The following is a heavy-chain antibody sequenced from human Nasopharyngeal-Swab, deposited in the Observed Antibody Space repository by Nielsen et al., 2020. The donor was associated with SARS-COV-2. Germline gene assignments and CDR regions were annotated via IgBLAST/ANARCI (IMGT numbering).Heavy chain of an antibody. CDR3: ATMVYYYMDV. CDR2: IYYSGST. D-gene: IGHD3-10*01. CDR1: GGSTSSSSYY. V-gene: IGHV4-39*02. J-gene: IGHJ6*03. Sequence: SGTLSLTCTVSGGSTSSSSYYWGWIRQPPGKGLEWIGSIYYSGSTYYNPSLKSRVAISVDPSKNHFSLKLSSVTAADTAVYYCATMVYYYMDVWGKGTTVTVSS.